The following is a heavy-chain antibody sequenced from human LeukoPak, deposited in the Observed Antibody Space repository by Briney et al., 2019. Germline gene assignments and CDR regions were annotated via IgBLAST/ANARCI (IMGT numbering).Heavy chain of an antibody. CDR1: GFTFSSYW. D-gene: IGHD2-2*01. CDR3: ARDTGYCSSTSCYPLDV. Sequence: GGSLRLSCAASGFTFSSYWMSWVRQAPGEGLEWVANIKQDGSEKYYVDSVKGRFTISRDNAKNSLYLQMNSLRAEDTAVYYCARDTGYCSSTSCYPLDVWGQGTTVTVSS. CDR2: IKQDGSEK. V-gene: IGHV3-7*01. J-gene: IGHJ6*02.